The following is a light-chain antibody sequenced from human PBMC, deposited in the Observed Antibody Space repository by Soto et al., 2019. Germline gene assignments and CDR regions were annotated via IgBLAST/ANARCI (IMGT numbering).Light chain of an antibody. Sequence: QSVLTQTPSVSGTPGQRVNISCSGSSSNIGRNYVYWYHQFPGTAPKLLIDRDNERPSGVPDRFSGSKSGTSASLAISGLRSGDEADYHCATWDDSLGGPVFGGGTKVTVL. CDR2: RDN. CDR3: ATWDDSLGGPV. CDR1: SSNIGRNY. J-gene: IGLJ2*01. V-gene: IGLV1-47*01.